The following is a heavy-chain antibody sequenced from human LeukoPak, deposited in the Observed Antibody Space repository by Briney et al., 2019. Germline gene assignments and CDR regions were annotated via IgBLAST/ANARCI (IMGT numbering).Heavy chain of an antibody. Sequence: ASVKVSCKASGYTFTDYYMHWVRQAPGQGLEWMGCINLYSGGAHYAQKFQDWLSMTRDTSINTAYMELSSLRSDDTAVYYCARDDAAAGTGPFDYWGQGTLVTVSS. CDR3: ARDDAAAGTGPFDY. CDR1: GYTFTDYY. CDR2: INLYSGGA. J-gene: IGHJ4*02. D-gene: IGHD6-13*01. V-gene: IGHV1-2*04.